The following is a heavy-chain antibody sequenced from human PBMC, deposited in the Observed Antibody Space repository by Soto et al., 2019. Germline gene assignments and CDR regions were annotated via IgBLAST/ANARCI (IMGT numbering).Heavy chain of an antibody. D-gene: IGHD1-1*01. J-gene: IGHJ6*02. Sequence: SETLSLTCTVSGGSISSGGYYWSWIRQHPGKGLEWIGYIYHSGSTYYNPSLKSRVTISVDRSKNQFSLKLSSVTAADTAVYYCARDGVGTKKRSYYYYGMDVWGQGTTVTVSS. CDR1: GGSISSGGYY. V-gene: IGHV4-30-2*01. CDR3: ARDGVGTKKRSYYYYGMDV. CDR2: IYHSGST.